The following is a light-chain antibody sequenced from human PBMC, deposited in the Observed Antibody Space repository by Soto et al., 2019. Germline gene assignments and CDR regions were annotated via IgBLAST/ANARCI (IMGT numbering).Light chain of an antibody. J-gene: IGKJ3*01. Sequence: EIVLTQSPGTLSLSPEERATLSCRASQSISSSYLAWYQQKPGQAPRLLVYGASSRATGIPDRFSGSGSGTDFTLTISRLEPEDFAMYYCQQYGSSRFTIGPGTKVDIK. CDR2: GAS. V-gene: IGKV3-20*01. CDR1: QSISSSY. CDR3: QQYGSSRFT.